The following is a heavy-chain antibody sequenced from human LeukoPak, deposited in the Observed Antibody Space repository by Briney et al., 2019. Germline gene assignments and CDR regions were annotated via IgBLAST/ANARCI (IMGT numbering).Heavy chain of an antibody. CDR3: ARGPALLWFGELIIWFDP. Sequence: GSLRLSCAASGFTVSSNYMSWVRQAPGKGLEWVSVIYSGGSTYYADSVKGRFTISRDNSKNTLYLQMNSLRAEDTAVYYCARGPALLWFGELIIWFDPWGQGTLVTVSS. J-gene: IGHJ5*02. CDR1: GFTVSSNY. V-gene: IGHV3-66*01. CDR2: IYSGGST. D-gene: IGHD3-10*01.